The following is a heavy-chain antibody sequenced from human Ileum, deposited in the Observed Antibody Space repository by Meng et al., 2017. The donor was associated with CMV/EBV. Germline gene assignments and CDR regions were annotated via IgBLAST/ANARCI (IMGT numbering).Heavy chain of an antibody. V-gene: IGHV3-23*01. CDR1: GFTFSNQA. CDR3: AREFSSSWYIDY. D-gene: IGHD6-13*01. Sequence: GESLKICWAASGFTFSNQAMSWVRQAPGKGLEWVSTISGSGGRTYYADSVKGRFTISRDNPKSALYLQMNSLRAEDTAVYYCAREFSSSWYIDYWGQGTLVTVSS. J-gene: IGHJ4*02. CDR2: ISGSGGRT.